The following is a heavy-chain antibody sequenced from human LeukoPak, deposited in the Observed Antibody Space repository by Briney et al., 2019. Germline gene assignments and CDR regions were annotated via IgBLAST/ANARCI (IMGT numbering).Heavy chain of an antibody. Sequence: ASVKVSCKASGYTFTSYGISWVRQAPGQGLEWMGWISAYNGNTNYAQKLQGRVTITTDTSTSTAYMELRSLRSDDTAVYYCASSPTLNDAFDIWGQGTMVTVSS. CDR3: ASSPTLNDAFDI. V-gene: IGHV1-18*01. CDR2: ISAYNGNT. J-gene: IGHJ3*02. CDR1: GYTFTSYG.